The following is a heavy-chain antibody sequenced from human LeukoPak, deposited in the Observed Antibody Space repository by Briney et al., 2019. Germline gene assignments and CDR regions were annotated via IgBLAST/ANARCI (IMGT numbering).Heavy chain of an antibody. D-gene: IGHD2-8*01. Sequence: SVKVSCKASGGTFSNYAITWVRQAPGQGVEWMGGIIPIFGTASYAQKFQGRVTITADESTSTAYMEVSSLRSEDTAVYYCATLSTNDYGDYWGQGTLVTVSS. CDR1: GGTFSNYA. CDR2: IIPIFGTA. CDR3: ATLSTNDYGDY. J-gene: IGHJ4*02. V-gene: IGHV1-69*01.